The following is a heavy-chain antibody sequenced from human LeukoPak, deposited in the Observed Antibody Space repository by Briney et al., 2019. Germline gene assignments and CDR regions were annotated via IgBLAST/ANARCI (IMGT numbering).Heavy chain of an antibody. CDR2: IGGDGVA. D-gene: IGHD2-2*02. CDR3: AKDRANWAIDD. V-gene: IGHV3-69-1*01. J-gene: IGHJ4*02. Sequence: GGSLRLSWAASGFTFTNHPMNWVRQAPGKGLEWVSYIGGDGVAFYADSVKGRFTMSKDDARKSLYLQMSSLRVEDTALYYCAKDRANWAIDDWGQGTQVTVSS. CDR1: GFTFTNHP.